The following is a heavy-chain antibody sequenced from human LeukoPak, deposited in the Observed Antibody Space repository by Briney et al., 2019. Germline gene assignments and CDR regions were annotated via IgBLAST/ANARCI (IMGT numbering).Heavy chain of an antibody. CDR1: GFTFSNYG. CDR3: ARPISGSSGVSDY. D-gene: IGHD3-22*01. J-gene: IGHJ4*02. CDR2: ISGSGGST. Sequence: GGSLRLSCAASGFTFSNYGMSWVRQAPGKGLEWVSAISGSGGSTYYADSVKGRFTISRDNSRNTLYLQMNSLRAEDTAVYYCARPISGSSGVSDYWGQGTLVTVSS. V-gene: IGHV3-23*01.